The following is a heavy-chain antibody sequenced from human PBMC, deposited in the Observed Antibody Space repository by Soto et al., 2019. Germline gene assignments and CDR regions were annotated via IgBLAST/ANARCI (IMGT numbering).Heavy chain of an antibody. D-gene: IGHD3-10*01. CDR2: TSIDGNTK. V-gene: IGHV3-30-3*01. Sequence: QVLLVESGGGVVQPGRSLRLSCAASGFSFTSYDIYWVRQAPGKGLEWVAVTSIDGNTKYYADSVQGRFTVSRDNSKDTLYLERTSLRPQDTAVYYCARNYGSALDYWGQGTPVTVSS. CDR1: GFSFTSYD. CDR3: ARNYGSALDY. J-gene: IGHJ4*02.